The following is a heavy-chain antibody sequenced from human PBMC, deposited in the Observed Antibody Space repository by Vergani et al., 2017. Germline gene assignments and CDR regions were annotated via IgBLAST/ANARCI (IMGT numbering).Heavy chain of an antibody. CDR2: ISGSGGST. J-gene: IGHJ4*02. Sequence: EVQLLESGGGLVKPGGSLRLSCAASGFTFSSYAMSWVRQAPGKGLEWVAAISGSGGSTYYADYVTGRFTISRDNSKNTLYLQVSCLRAKDTAVYYCAKDLGGYNAYYMDGWGQGTLVTGCS. D-gene: IGHD5-24*01. CDR3: AKDLGGYNAYYMDG. CDR1: GFTFSSYA. V-gene: IGHV3-23*01.